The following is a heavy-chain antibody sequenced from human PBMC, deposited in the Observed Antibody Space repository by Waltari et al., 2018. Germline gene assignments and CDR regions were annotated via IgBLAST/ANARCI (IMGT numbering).Heavy chain of an antibody. D-gene: IGHD5-12*01. CDR3: ARGGPRDGYNYGAY. V-gene: IGHV3-33*01. CDR1: GFTFSSYG. J-gene: IGHJ4*02. Sequence: QVQLVESGGGVVQPGRSLRLSCAASGFTFSSYGMHWVRQAPGKGLEWVAVIWYDGSNKYYADSVKGRFTISRDNSKNTLYLQMNSLRAEDTAVYYCARGGPRDGYNYGAYWGQGTLVTVSS. CDR2: IWYDGSNK.